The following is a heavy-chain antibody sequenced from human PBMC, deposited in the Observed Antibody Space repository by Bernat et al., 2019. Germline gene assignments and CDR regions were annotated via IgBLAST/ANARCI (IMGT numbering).Heavy chain of an antibody. CDR1: GFTFSSYS. J-gene: IGHJ5*02. V-gene: IGHV3-48*01. CDR2: ISSSSSTI. Sequence: EVQLVESGGGLVQPGGSLRLSCAASGFTFSSYSMNWVRQAPGKGLEWVSYISSSSSTIYYADSVKGRFTISRDNAKNSLYLQMNSLRAEDTAVYYCARDPEEGVSEGEIGGSFDPWGQGTLVTVSS. D-gene: IGHD2-15*01. CDR3: ARDPEEGVSEGEIGGSFDP.